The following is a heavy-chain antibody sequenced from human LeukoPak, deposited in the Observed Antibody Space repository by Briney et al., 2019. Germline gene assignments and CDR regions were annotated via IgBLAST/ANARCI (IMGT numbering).Heavy chain of an antibody. CDR2: IYTSGST. CDR1: GVSISSYY. D-gene: IGHD1-20*01. CDR3: ARRVTGIYFDY. V-gene: IGHV4-4*09. J-gene: IGHJ4*02. Sequence: SETLSLTCTVSGVSISSYYWRWIRQPPGKGLEWIGDIYTSGSTSYNPSLKSRVIISVDTSKNQFSLKLSSATAADTAVYYCARRVTGIYFDYWGQGTLVTVSS.